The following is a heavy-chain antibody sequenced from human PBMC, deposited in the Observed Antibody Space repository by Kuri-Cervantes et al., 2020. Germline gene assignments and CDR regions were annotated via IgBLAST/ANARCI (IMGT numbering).Heavy chain of an antibody. CDR1: GGSFTSDY. CDR2: INHSGST. Sequence: ESLKISCTVSGGSFTSDYWSWIRQPPGKGLEWIGEINHSGSTNYNPSLKSRVTISVDTSKNQFSLKLSSVTAADTAVYYCARGRNRSALYFDYWGQGTLVTVSS. V-gene: IGHV4-34*01. CDR3: ARGRNRSALYFDY. J-gene: IGHJ4*02.